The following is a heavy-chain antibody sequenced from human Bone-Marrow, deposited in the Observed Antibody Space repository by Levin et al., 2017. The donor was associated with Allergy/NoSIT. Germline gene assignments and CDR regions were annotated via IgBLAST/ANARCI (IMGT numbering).Heavy chain of an antibody. CDR3: ARSRQYCSGGSCYSTNYYYYGMDV. J-gene: IGHJ6*02. V-gene: IGHV3-30*04. CDR2: TSYGGSNE. CDR1: GFIFSDHA. D-gene: IGHD2-15*01. Sequence: GESLKISCAASGFIFSDHAMHWVRQAPGKGLEWVAVTSYGGSNEYYTDSVKGRFTVSRDKSSNTLYLQMNSLRPEDTAVYYCARSRQYCSGGSCYSTNYYYYGMDVWGQGTTVTVSS.